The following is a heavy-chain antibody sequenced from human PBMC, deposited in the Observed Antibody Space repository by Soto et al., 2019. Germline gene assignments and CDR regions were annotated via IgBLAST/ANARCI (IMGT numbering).Heavy chain of an antibody. CDR2: INPSGGST. Sequence: GASVKVSCKASGYTFTSYYMHWVRQAPGQGLEWMGIINPSGGSTSYAQKFQGRVTMTRDTSTSTVYMELSSLRSEDTAVYYCARHDCISTSCYYYYYYGMDVGGQGTTVTVSS. D-gene: IGHD2-2*01. J-gene: IGHJ6*02. V-gene: IGHV1-46*01. CDR3: ARHDCISTSCYYYYYYGMDV. CDR1: GYTFTSYY.